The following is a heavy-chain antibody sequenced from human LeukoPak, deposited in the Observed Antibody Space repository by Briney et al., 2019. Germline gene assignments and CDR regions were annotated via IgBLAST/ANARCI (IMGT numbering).Heavy chain of an antibody. CDR1: GFTFSSYS. CDR3: ARGCGLRYFDWSLLDYGMDV. J-gene: IGHJ6*02. D-gene: IGHD3-9*01. Sequence: GGSLRLSCAASGFTFSSYSMNWVRQAPGKGLEWVSSISSSSSYIYYADSVKGRFTISRDNAKNSLYLQMNSLRAEDTAVYYCARGCGLRYFDWSLLDYGMDVWGQGTTVTVSS. V-gene: IGHV3-21*01. CDR2: ISSSSSYI.